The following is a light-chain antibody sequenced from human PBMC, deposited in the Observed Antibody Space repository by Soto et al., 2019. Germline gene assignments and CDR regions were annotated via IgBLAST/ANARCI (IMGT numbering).Light chain of an antibody. CDR1: QSIGTY. Sequence: ASVGDRVTITCRASQSIGTYLNWYHQKPGKAPQLLIYGASTLQSGVPSRFSASGSGTHFTLTINSLQPEDFGTDSCQQRYSTPTFGQGTKVDIK. CDR3: QQRYSTPT. J-gene: IGKJ1*01. V-gene: IGKV1-39*01. CDR2: GAS.